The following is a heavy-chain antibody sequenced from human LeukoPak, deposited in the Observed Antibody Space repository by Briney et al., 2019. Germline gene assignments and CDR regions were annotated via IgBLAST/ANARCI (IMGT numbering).Heavy chain of an antibody. J-gene: IGHJ4*02. D-gene: IGHD3-10*02. CDR1: GGSISSYY. CDR3: ARDVRGSVSHLFDY. V-gene: IGHV4-59*01. Sequence: SETLSLTGTVSGGSISSYYWTWIRQPPGKGLEWIGYIYYSGSTNYNPSLKSRVTMSVDTSKNQISLKVSSVTAADTAVYYCARDVRGSVSHLFDYWGQGPLVTVSS. CDR2: IYYSGST.